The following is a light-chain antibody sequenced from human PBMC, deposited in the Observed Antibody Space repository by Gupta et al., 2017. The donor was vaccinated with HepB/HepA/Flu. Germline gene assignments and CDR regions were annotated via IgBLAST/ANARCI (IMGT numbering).Light chain of an antibody. Sequence: SYVLTQPPSVSVAPGKSARISCGGNNIGTTSVHWYQQKPGQAPVLVVYDDSDRPSGIPERFSGSNSGNTATLTISRVEAGDEADYYCQVWDSSSDHYAFGSGTKVTVL. CDR3: QVWDSSSDHYA. CDR1: NIGTTS. J-gene: IGLJ1*01. CDR2: DDS. V-gene: IGLV3-21*03.